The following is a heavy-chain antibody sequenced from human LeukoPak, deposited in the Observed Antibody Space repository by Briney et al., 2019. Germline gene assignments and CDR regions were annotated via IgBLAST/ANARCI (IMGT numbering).Heavy chain of an antibody. J-gene: IGHJ3*02. CDR2: INPNSGGT. Sequence: ASVKVSCKASGYTFTGYYMHWVRQAPGQGLEWMGWINPNSGGTNYAQKFQGRVTMTRDTSISTAYMELSRLRSDDTAVYYCARDRDIAAPDAFDIWGQGTMVTVSS. CDR3: ARDRDIAAPDAFDI. CDR1: GYTFTGYY. V-gene: IGHV1-2*02. D-gene: IGHD6-25*01.